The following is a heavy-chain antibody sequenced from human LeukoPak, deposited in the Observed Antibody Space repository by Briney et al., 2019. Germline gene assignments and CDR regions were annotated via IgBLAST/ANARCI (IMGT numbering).Heavy chain of an antibody. V-gene: IGHV2-5*02. J-gene: IGHJ4*02. CDR3: AHSDWVAGYFDY. CDR1: GFSLSSSGVS. CDR2: IYWDDDK. Sequence: KGSGPTLVNPTQTLTLTCTFSGFSLSSSGVSVGWIRQPPGKALEWLAVIYWDDDKRYSPSLKRRLTITKDTSKNQVVLRMTNMDPVDTATYYCAHSDWVAGYFDYWGQGTLVTVSS. D-gene: IGHD2-21*01.